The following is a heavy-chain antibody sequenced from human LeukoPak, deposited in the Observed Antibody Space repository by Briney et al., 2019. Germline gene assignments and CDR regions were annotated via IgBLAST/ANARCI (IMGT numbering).Heavy chain of an antibody. D-gene: IGHD4-17*01. J-gene: IGHJ6*02. V-gene: IGHV1-46*01. CDR3: ARETVTTGQYYYYGMDV. CDR2: INPSGGRT. Sequence: ASVKVSCKASGYTFSNYYIHWVRQAPGQGLEWMGMINPSGGRTSYAQKFQGRVTMTRDTSTSTVYMELSSLRSEDTAVYYCARETVTTGQYYYYGMDVWGQGTTVTVSS. CDR1: GYTFSNYY.